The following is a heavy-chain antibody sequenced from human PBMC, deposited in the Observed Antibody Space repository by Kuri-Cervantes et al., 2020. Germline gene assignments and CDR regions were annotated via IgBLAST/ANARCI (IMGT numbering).Heavy chain of an antibody. J-gene: IGHJ4*02. CDR3: ASPTTVTNAALLGY. CDR1: GGTFSSYA. D-gene: IGHD4-17*01. V-gene: IGHV1-69*13. CDR2: IIPIFGTA. Sequence: SVKASCKASGGTFSSYAISWVRQAPGQGLEWMGGIIPIFGTANYAQKFQGRVTITADESTSTAYMELSSLRSEDTAVYYCASPTTVTNAALLGYWGQGTLVTVSS.